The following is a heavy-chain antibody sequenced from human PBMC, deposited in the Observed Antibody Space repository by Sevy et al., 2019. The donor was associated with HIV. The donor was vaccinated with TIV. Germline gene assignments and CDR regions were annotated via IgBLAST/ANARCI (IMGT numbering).Heavy chain of an antibody. CDR2: ISYDGSNK. D-gene: IGHD6-19*01. J-gene: IGHJ6*02. Sequence: GGSLRLSCAASGFTFSSYAMHWVRQAPGKGLEWVAVISYDGSNKYYADSVKGRFTISRDNSKNTLYLQMNSLRAGDTAVYYCAREYNIAVAGYYYYGMDVWGQGTTVTVSS. V-gene: IGHV3-30-3*01. CDR1: GFTFSSYA. CDR3: AREYNIAVAGYYYYGMDV.